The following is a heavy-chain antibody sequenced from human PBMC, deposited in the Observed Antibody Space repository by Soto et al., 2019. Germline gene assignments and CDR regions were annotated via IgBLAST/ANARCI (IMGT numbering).Heavy chain of an antibody. CDR2: ISGSGGSI. CDR1: GFTFSTYA. V-gene: IGHV3-23*01. CDR3: VKGYWKGDV. D-gene: IGHD1-1*01. J-gene: IGHJ6*02. Sequence: EVQLLESGGGLVQPGGSLRLSCAASGFTFSTYAMNWVRQAPGNGLEWVSAISGSGGSIHYADSVKGRFTISRDNPKNTLYLQMNSLRDEDTAVYHCVKGYWKGDVWGQGITVTVSS.